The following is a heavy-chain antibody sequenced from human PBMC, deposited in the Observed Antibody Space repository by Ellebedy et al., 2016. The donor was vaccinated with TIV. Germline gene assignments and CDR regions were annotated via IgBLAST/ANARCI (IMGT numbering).Heavy chain of an antibody. D-gene: IGHD6-19*01. J-gene: IGHJ3*02. Sequence: GESLKISCAASGFTFSSYSMNWVRQAPGKGLEWVSSISSSSSYIYYADSVKGRFTISRDNAKNSLYLQMNSLRAEDTAVYYCTRLYDSQWLVRVHDAFDIWGQGTMVTVSS. V-gene: IGHV3-21*01. CDR1: GFTFSSYS. CDR3: TRLYDSQWLVRVHDAFDI. CDR2: ISSSSSYI.